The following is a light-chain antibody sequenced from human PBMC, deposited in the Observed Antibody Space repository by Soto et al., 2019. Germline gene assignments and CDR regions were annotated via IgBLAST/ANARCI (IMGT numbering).Light chain of an antibody. V-gene: IGKV3-15*01. CDR1: QSVSSN. CDR3: QPYYNWTRWT. J-gene: IGKJ1*01. CDR2: GAS. Sequence: EIVMTQSPATLSVSPGERATLSCRASQSVSSNLAWYQQKPGQAPRLLIYGASTRATGIPARFSGSGSGTEFTLAISSLQSEDFAVYYCQPYYNWTRWTFGQGTKVEIK.